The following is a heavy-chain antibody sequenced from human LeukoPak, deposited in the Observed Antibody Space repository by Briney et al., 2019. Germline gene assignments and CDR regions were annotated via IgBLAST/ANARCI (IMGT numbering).Heavy chain of an antibody. D-gene: IGHD2-2*01. CDR2: ISGSGGST. CDR3: AKGVVVAPDVTPFDY. V-gene: IGHV3-23*01. J-gene: IGHJ4*02. Sequence: GGSLRLSGAASGFTCSSYAMSRVRQAPGKGLEWVSAISGSGGSTAYADSVKGRFTISRDNSKNTLYLQMNSLRAEDTAVYYCAKGVVVAPDVTPFDYWGQGTLVTVSS. CDR1: GFTCSSYA.